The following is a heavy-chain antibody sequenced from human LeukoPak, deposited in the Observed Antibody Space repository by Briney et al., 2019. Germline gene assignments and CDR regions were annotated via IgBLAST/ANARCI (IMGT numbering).Heavy chain of an antibody. CDR3: ARLDTTVTLFDY. CDR2: IYYSGST. Sequence: PSETLSLTCTVSGVSISSYYWSWIRQPPGKGLEWIGYIYYSGSTSYNPSLKSRVTISVDTSKNQFSLKLSSVTAADTAVYYCARLDTTVTLFDYWGQGTLVSVSS. D-gene: IGHD4-17*01. V-gene: IGHV4-59*08. CDR1: GVSISSYY. J-gene: IGHJ4*01.